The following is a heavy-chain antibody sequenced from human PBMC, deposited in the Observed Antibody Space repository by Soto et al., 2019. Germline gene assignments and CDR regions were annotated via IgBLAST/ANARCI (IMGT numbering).Heavy chain of an antibody. V-gene: IGHV3-33*01. CDR2: IRPDGSNQ. Sequence: QVQLVESGGGVVQPGRSLRLSCAASGFTFRSYGMHWVRQAPGKGLEWVAIIRPDGSNQYYADSVKGRFTISRDNSKNTVYLETNSLRAEDTALYYCARGRGERSRDAFDIWGQGTMVTVSS. CDR1: GFTFRSYG. D-gene: IGHD2-21*01. CDR3: ARGRGERSRDAFDI. J-gene: IGHJ3*02.